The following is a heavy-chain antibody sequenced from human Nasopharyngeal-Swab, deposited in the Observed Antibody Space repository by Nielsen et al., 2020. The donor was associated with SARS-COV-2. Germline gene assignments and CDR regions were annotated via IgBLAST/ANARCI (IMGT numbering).Heavy chain of an antibody. CDR1: GFTFSGSA. CDR2: IRSKANSYAT. Sequence: GESLKISCAASGFTFSGSAMHWVRQASGKGLEWVGRIRSKANSYATAYAASVKGRFTISRDDSKNTAYLQMNSLKTEDTAVYYCARRQYGDYYYYYGMDVWGQGTTVTVSS. V-gene: IGHV3-73*01. D-gene: IGHD4-17*01. CDR3: ARRQYGDYYYYYGMDV. J-gene: IGHJ6*02.